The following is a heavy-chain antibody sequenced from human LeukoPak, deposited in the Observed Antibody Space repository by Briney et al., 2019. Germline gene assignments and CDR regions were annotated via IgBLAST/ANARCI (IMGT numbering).Heavy chain of an antibody. V-gene: IGHV5-51*01. CDR2: IYPGDSDT. D-gene: IGHD2-2*02. J-gene: IGHJ4*02. CDR3: ARVVVVPAAISPTNYFDY. CDR1: GYRFTTDY. Sequence: GESLKISCKASGYRFTTDYIGWVRQMPGKGLEWMGIIYPGDSDTRYSPSFQGQVTISADKSISTAHLQWSSLKASDTAMYYCARVVVVPAAISPTNYFDYWGQGTLVTVSS.